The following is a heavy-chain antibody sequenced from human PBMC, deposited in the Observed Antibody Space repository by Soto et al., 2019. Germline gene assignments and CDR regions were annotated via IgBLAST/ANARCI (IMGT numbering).Heavy chain of an antibody. V-gene: IGHV3-30*18. CDR2: IYDGSNK. D-gene: IGHD2-15*01. CDR1: GFTFSSYG. CDR3: AKELCSGPMDV. J-gene: IGHJ6*02. Sequence: QVQLVESGGGVVQPGRSLRLSCAASGFTFSSYGMHWVRQAPGKGLEWVAVIYDGSNKYYADSVKGRFTISRDNSTNTLYLKMNSLRAEDTAVYYCAKELCSGPMDVWGQGTRVTVSS.